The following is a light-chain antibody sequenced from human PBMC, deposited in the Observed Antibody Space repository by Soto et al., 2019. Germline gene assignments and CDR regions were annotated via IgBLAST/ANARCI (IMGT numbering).Light chain of an antibody. CDR1: QSVSSSY. Sequence: EIVLTQSPGTLSLSPGERATLSCRASQSVSSSYLAWYQQKPGQAPRLLIYGASSSATGIPDRFSGSGSGTDFALTISRLELEDVAVDSCQRYGISPPGLTFGGGTKVEIK. J-gene: IGKJ4*01. CDR3: QRYGISPPGLT. V-gene: IGKV3-20*01. CDR2: GAS.